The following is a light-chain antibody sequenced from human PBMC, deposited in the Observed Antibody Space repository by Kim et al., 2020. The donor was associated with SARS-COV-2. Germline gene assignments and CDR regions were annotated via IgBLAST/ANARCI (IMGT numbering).Light chain of an antibody. CDR1: QGISSY. CDR2: AAS. Sequence: AIRITQSPSSLSASTGDRVTITCRASQGISSYLAWYQQKPGKAPKLLIYAASTLQSGVPSRFSGSGSGTDFTLTIGCLQSEDYATYYCQQYYNYPRTFGQGTKVDIK. CDR3: QQYYNYPRT. J-gene: IGKJ1*01. V-gene: IGKV1-8*01.